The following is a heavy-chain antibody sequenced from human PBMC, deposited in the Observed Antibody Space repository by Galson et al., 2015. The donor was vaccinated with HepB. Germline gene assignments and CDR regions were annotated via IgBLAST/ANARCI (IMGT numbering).Heavy chain of an antibody. V-gene: IGHV1-18*01. CDR1: GYTFSSFS. CDR2: ISAFKGNT. CDR3: ARGALVVVVGATQNNWFDP. J-gene: IGHJ5*02. D-gene: IGHD2-15*01. Sequence: SVKVSCKASGYTFSSFSISWVRQAPGQGLEWMGWISAFKGNTDYAQKFQGRVTMTTDTSTSTAYTELRSLRSDDTAVYYCARGALVVVVGATQNNWFDPWGQGTLVTVSS.